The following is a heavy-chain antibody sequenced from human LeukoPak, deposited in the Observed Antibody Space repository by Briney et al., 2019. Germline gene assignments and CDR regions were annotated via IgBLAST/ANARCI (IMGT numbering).Heavy chain of an antibody. D-gene: IGHD3-10*01. CDR2: ISGSGGST. Sequence: GGSLRLSCAASGFTFSNYAMTWVRQAPGKGLEWVSGISGSGGSTYYADSVKGRFTFSRDNSKNTLYLQMNSLRAEDTAVYYCAKSPLVWFAKYYFDYWGQGTLVTVSS. CDR3: AKSPLVWFAKYYFDY. J-gene: IGHJ4*02. CDR1: GFTFSNYA. V-gene: IGHV3-23*01.